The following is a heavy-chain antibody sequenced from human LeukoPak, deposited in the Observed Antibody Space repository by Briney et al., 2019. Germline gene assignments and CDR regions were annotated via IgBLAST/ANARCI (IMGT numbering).Heavy chain of an antibody. CDR1: GGSISSGGYS. J-gene: IGHJ4*02. CDR2: IYHSGST. Sequence: PSQTLSLTCAVSGGSISSGGYSWSWIRQPPGKGLEWIGYIYHSGSTYYNPSLKSRVTISVDRSKNQFSLKLSPVTAADTAVYYCAREGDGWYNYWGQGTLVTVSS. D-gene: IGHD6-19*01. V-gene: IGHV4-30-2*01. CDR3: AREGDGWYNY.